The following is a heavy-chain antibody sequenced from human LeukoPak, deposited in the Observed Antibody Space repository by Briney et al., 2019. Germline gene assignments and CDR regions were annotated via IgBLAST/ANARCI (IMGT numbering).Heavy chain of an antibody. CDR1: GFTFISYW. D-gene: IGHD6-25*01. Sequence: GGSLRVSCAASGFTFISYWMSWVRQAQGKGLEWVANIKQDGSEKYYVDSVKGRFTISRDNAKNSLYLQMNSLRAEDTAVYYCARDEGLAANYYYYGMDVWGQGTTVTVSS. J-gene: IGHJ6*02. V-gene: IGHV3-7*01. CDR2: IKQDGSEK. CDR3: ARDEGLAANYYYYGMDV.